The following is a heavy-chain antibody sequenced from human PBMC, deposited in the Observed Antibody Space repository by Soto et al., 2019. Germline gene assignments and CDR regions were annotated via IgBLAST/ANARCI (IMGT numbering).Heavy chain of an antibody. D-gene: IGHD1-1*01. CDR3: GAGGRVTVNEFDY. CDR2: IIGRVSSR. V-gene: IGHV1-69*01. CDR1: GGIFSRSGTFSSFA. Sequence: QVQLVQSGAEVKKPGSSVKVTCTASGGIFSRSGTFSSFAISWVRQDPGQGLEWMGGIIGRVSSRKYAQRFPGRITLTADESATSAFMELSSLRSEDTAIYYCGAGGRVTVNEFDYWGQGTLVTVSS. J-gene: IGHJ4*02.